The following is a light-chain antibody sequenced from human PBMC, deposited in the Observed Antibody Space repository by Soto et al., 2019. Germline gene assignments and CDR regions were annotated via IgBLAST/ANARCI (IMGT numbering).Light chain of an antibody. CDR3: QQYSIYWNT. J-gene: IGKJ2*01. CDR1: QSISTW. Sequence: DIQMTQSPSTLSASVGDGVTITCRASQSISTWLAWYQQKPGKAPKLLIYDASTLESGVPSRFSGSGSGKEFTLTISSLQPDDFATYYCQQYSIYWNTFGQGTKLEIK. CDR2: DAS. V-gene: IGKV1-5*01.